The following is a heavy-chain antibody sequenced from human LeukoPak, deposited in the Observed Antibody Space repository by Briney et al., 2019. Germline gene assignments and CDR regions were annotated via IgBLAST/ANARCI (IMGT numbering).Heavy chain of an antibody. J-gene: IGHJ4*02. D-gene: IGHD3-3*01. CDR3: ARDSPGIMIFGVVTPN. V-gene: IGHV3-7*05. CDR2: IIQDGSEK. CDR1: GFTFSSFW. Sequence: GGSLRLSCAASGFTFSSFWVSWVRQAPGKGLEWVAKIIQDGSEKYYVDSVKGRFTISRDNAKNSLYLQMNSLRAEDTAVYYCARDSPGIMIFGVVTPNGGQGTLVTVSS.